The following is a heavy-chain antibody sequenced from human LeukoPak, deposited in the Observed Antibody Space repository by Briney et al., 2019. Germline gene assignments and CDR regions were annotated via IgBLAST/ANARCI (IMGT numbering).Heavy chain of an antibody. D-gene: IGHD3-22*01. CDR1: GYTFTGYY. CDR3: ASASDDSSGYYEVGY. Sequence: ASVKVSCKASGYTFTGYYMHWVRQAPGQGLEWMGWINPNSGGTNYAQKFQGRVTLITDASISTAYMELSRLRCDDTAVYYCASASDDSSGYYEVGYGGQGTLVTASS. J-gene: IGHJ4*02. CDR2: INPNSGGT. V-gene: IGHV1-2*02.